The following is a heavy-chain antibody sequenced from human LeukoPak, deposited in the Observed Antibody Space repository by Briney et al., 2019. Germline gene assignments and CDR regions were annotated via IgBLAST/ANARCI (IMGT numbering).Heavy chain of an antibody. CDR2: ISWNSGSI. D-gene: IGHD1-26*01. CDR3: AKDIVDYYYYGMDV. V-gene: IGHV3-9*01. J-gene: IGHJ6*02. Sequence: PGGSLRLSCAASGFTFDDYAMHWVRQAPGKGLEWVSGISWNSGSIGYADSVKGRFTIPRDNAKNSLYLQMNSLRAEDTALYYCAKDIVDYYYYGMDVWGQGTTVTVSS. CDR1: GFTFDDYA.